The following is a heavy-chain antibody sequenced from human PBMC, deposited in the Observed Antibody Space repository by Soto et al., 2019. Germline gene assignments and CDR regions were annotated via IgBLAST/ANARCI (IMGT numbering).Heavy chain of an antibody. CDR1: GGSFSGYY. CDR3: ARHYSIAVAGAYYYYGMDV. D-gene: IGHD6-19*01. V-gene: IGHV4-34*01. J-gene: IGHJ6*02. CDR2: INHSGST. Sequence: QVQLQQWGAGLLKPSETLSLTCAVYGGSFSGYYWSWIRQPPGQGLEWIGEINHSGSTNYNPSLKSRVTISVDTSKNQFSLKLSSVTAADTAVYYCARHYSIAVAGAYYYYGMDVWGQGTTVTVSS.